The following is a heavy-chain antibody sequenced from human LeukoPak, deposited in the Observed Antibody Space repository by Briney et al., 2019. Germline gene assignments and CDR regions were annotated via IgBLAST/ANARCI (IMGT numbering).Heavy chain of an antibody. CDR3: AREFAVVLAAMWHYYYYMDV. J-gene: IGHJ6*03. V-gene: IGHV1-18*01. CDR1: GYTFTSYG. CDR2: ISAYNGNT. Sequence: ASVKVSCKASGYTFTSYGISWVRQAPGQGLEWMGWISAYNGNTNYAQKLQGRVTMTTDTSTSTAYMELRSLRSDDTAVYYCAREFAVVLAAMWHYYYYMDVWGKGTTVTVSS. D-gene: IGHD2-2*01.